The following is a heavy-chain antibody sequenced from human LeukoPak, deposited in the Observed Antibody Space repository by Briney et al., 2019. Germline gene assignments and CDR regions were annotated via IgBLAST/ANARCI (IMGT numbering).Heavy chain of an antibody. J-gene: IGHJ3*02. CDR2: ISGSGGST. CDR1: GFTFSSYA. CDR3: AKSFRHVLRFLEWLFAFDI. V-gene: IGHV3-23*01. D-gene: IGHD3-3*01. Sequence: GGSLRLSCAASGFTFSSYAMSWVRQAPGKGLEWVSAISGSGGSTYYADSVKGRVTISRDNSKKTMYLQMNSLRAEDTAVYYCAKSFRHVLRFLEWLFAFDIWGQGTMVTVSS.